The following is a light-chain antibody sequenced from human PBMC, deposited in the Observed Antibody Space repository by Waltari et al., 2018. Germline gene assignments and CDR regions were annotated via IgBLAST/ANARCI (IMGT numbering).Light chain of an antibody. V-gene: IGKV1-13*02. Sequence: AIQVTQSPSSLSASVGYRVPITCRASQDLDNWLAWYQQKPGKAPNLLIYGASVLESGVPSRFSGSGSGTDFTLTISSLQPEDFATYYCQQLHSYPRAFGGGTKVESK. CDR2: GAS. CDR1: QDLDNW. CDR3: QQLHSYPRA. J-gene: IGKJ4*01.